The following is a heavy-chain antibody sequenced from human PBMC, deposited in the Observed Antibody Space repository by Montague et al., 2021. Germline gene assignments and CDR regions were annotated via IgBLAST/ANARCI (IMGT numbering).Heavy chain of an antibody. CDR2: MFYGGAT. J-gene: IGHJ5*02. CDR3: AKQDYVVSGTSYKGFDP. V-gene: IGHV4-59*08. Sequence: SETLSLTCTVSSGSIFHAHWSWVRQPPGKGLEWLGSMFYGGATSYNPSLKSRVTISIDTSTNQFSLKLSFVTAADTAVYYCAKQDYVVSGTSYKGFDPWGQGILVTVSS. D-gene: IGHD3-10*01. CDR1: SGSIFHAH.